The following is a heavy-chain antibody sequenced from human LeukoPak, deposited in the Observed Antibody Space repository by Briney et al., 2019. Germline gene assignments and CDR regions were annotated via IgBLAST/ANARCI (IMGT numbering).Heavy chain of an antibody. V-gene: IGHV4-34*01. CDR1: GGSFSGYY. CDR2: INHSGST. J-gene: IGHJ4*02. Sequence: SETLSLTCAVYGGSFSGYYWSWIRQPPGKGLEWIGEINHSGSTNYNPSLKSRVTISVDTSKNQFSLKLSSVTAADTAVYYCARGRPARYWGQGTLVTVSS. CDR3: ARGRPARY.